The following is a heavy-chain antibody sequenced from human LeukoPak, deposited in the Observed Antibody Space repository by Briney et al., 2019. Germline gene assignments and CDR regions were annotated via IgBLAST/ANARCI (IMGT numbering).Heavy chain of an antibody. CDR2: IYWDDDK. J-gene: IGHJ4*02. D-gene: IGHD5-24*01. V-gene: IGHV2-5*02. Sequence: SGPTLVNPAQTLTLTCTFSGFSLRTSGVGVGWIRQPPGKALEWLALIYWDDDKGYSPSLKSRLTITKDTSKNQVVLTMTNMDPVDTATYYCAHTLMATMVFDYWGQGTLVTVSS. CDR3: AHTLMATMVFDY. CDR1: GFSLRTSGVG.